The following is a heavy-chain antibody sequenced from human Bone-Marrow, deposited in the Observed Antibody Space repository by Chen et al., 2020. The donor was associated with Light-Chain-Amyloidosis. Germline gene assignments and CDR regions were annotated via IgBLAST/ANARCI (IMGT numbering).Heavy chain of an antibody. Sequence: ESGGGLVQPGGSLRLSCAASGFTFSSYWMSWVRQAPGKGLEWVANIKQDGSEKYYVDSVKGRFTXXXDNAXXXXXXXXXXXXXXDTAVYYCARVERGYYFDYWGQGTLVTVSS. V-gene: IGHV3-7*01. CDR2: IKQDGSEK. CDR1: GFTFSSYW. D-gene: IGHD3-10*01. J-gene: IGHJ4*02. CDR3: ARVERGYYFDY.